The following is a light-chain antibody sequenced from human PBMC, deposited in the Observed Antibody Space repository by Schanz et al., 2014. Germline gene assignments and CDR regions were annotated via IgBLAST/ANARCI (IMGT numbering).Light chain of an antibody. V-gene: IGKV3-20*01. J-gene: IGKJ1*01. Sequence: LTQSPSSLSVSPGEGATLSCRASQSVSSSYLAWYQQKPGQAPRLLIYGASSRATDIPDRFSGSGSGTDFTLTISRLEPEDFAVYYCQQYGYLGTFGQGTKVEIK. CDR1: QSVSSSY. CDR2: GAS. CDR3: QQYGYLGT.